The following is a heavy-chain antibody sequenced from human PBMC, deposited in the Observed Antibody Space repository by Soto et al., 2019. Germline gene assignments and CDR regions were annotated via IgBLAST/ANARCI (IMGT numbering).Heavy chain of an antibody. D-gene: IGHD6-13*01. CDR1: GGSISSSNW. J-gene: IGHJ5*02. CDR3: ASVYSSSWYGGWFDP. Sequence: QVQLQESDPGLVKPSGTLSLTCAVSGGSISSSNWWSWVRQPPGKGLEWIGEIYHSGSTNYNPSLNSRVTISVDKSKNQFSLKLSSVTAADTAVYYCASVYSSSWYGGWFDPWGQGTLVTVSS. CDR2: IYHSGST. V-gene: IGHV4-4*02.